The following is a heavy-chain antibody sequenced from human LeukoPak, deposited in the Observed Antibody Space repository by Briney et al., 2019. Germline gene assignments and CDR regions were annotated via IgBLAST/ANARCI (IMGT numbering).Heavy chain of an antibody. J-gene: IGHJ4*02. CDR3: ARGRRVRSGWFSHHYFDY. Sequence: SETLSLTCTVSGGSISSSSYYWGWIRQPPGKGLEWIGSIYYSGSTYYNPSLKSRVTISVDTSKNQFSLKLSSVTAADPAVYYCARGRRVRSGWFSHHYFDYWGQGTLVTVSS. CDR2: IYYSGST. V-gene: IGHV4-39*01. CDR1: GGSISSSSYY. D-gene: IGHD6-19*01.